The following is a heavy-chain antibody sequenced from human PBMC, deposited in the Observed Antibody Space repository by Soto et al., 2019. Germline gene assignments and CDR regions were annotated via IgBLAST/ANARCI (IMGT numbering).Heavy chain of an antibody. Sequence: QITLKESGPTLVKPTQTLTLTCAFSGFSLSTSGVGVGWIRQPPGKALEWLALLYWDGDIRYSPSLRSRLTLTKDTSKNQVVLTMTNMDPVDTATYSCAHGSGWLFDYWGQGTLVTVSS. J-gene: IGHJ4*02. V-gene: IGHV2-5*02. CDR2: LYWDGDI. D-gene: IGHD6-19*01. CDR1: GFSLSTSGVG. CDR3: AHGSGWLFDY.